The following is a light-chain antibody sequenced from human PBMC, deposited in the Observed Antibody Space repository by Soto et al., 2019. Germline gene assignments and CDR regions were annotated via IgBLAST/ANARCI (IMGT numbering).Light chain of an antibody. J-gene: IGKJ4*01. CDR2: DAS. V-gene: IGKV3-11*01. CDR3: QQRSNWPLT. Sequence: EIVLTQSPATLSLSPGERATLSCRASQSVSSYLDWYQQKRGQAPRLLIYDASNKATGIPARFSGSGSGTDFTLTISSLEPEDFAVYYCQQRSNWPLTFGGGTKVEIK. CDR1: QSVSSY.